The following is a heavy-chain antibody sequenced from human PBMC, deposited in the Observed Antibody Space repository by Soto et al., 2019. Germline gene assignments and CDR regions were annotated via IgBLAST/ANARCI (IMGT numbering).Heavy chain of an antibody. J-gene: IGHJ4*02. D-gene: IGHD2-15*01. Sequence: SETLSLTCDVSVEPMTGGYYWGWIRQSPGKGLEWIGSIYYGGTTYYNPSLRSRLAISIDTSKNQFSLRLTSVTAADTALYFCARGWYYFDFWGRGTLVTASS. CDR3: ARGWYYFDF. CDR1: VEPMTGGYY. CDR2: IYYGGTT. V-gene: IGHV4-38-2*01.